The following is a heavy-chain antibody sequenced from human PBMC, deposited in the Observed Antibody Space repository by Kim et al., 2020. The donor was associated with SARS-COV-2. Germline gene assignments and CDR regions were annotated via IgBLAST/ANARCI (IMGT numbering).Heavy chain of an antibody. CDR3: AFSGWHHENRYYYYYMDV. CDR2: MNPNSGNT. V-gene: IGHV1-8*01. Sequence: ASVKVSCKASGYTFTSYDINWVRQATGQGLEWMGWMNPNSGNTGYAQKFQGRVTMTRNTSISTAYMELSSLRSEDTAVYYCAFSGWHHENRYYYYYMDVWGKGTTVTVSS. CDR1: GYTFTSYD. D-gene: IGHD6-19*01. J-gene: IGHJ6*03.